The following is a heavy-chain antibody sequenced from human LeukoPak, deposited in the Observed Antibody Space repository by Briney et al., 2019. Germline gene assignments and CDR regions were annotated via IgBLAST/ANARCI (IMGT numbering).Heavy chain of an antibody. Sequence: GESLKISCKGSGYSFTSYWIGWVRQMRGKGLEYMGVIYPGNSNSKYRPCFEGLVTISADKSTGTAYLHWSSLRASDTAMYYCARRAQANDYWGQGTLVTVSS. CDR1: GYSFTSYW. J-gene: IGHJ4*02. CDR3: ARRAQANDY. V-gene: IGHV5-51*01. CDR2: IYPGNSNS.